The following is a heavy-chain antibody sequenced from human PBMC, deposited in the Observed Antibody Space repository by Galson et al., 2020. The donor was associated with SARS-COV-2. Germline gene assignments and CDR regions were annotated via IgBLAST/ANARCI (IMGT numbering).Heavy chain of an antibody. CDR1: GFTFSHYG. CDR2: ISYEGSIK. CDR3: AKRKELFWLGELNQGLDV. J-gene: IGHJ6*02. Sequence: GGSLRLSCAASGFTFSHYGLHWVRQAPGKGLEWVAVISYEGSIKYYADSVKGRFTISRDNSKNTLYLQMNSLSAEDTAVYYCAKRKELFWLGELNQGLDVWGQGTTVIVS. V-gene: IGHV3-30*18. D-gene: IGHD3-10*01.